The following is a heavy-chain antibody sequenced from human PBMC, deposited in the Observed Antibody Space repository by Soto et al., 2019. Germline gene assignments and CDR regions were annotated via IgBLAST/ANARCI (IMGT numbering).Heavy chain of an antibody. CDR3: AREGILGLFDAYDL. CDR2: ISTHNGNT. CDR1: VFTSSG. V-gene: IGHV1-18*04. J-gene: IGHJ3*01. Sequence: DPVGQAGAGVEKPGASVKVSFKASVFTSSGISLVRQAPGPRLEWMGWISTHNGNTIYAQKFQGRVIMTMDTSTTTVYMELRSLRPDDTAVYLCAREGILGLFDAYDLWGQGTMVTVSS. D-gene: IGHD3-3*01.